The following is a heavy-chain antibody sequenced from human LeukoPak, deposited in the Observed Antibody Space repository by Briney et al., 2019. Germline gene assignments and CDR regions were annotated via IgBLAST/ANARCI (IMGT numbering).Heavy chain of an antibody. CDR2: IYYSGST. J-gene: IGHJ4*02. CDR3: ARGYSNYGYYTK. Sequence: SESLSLTCTVSGDSVNSYNWSWIRHPPGKGLEWIGSIYYSGSTNYNPSLKSRIAISIDTSKNHFSLRLTSVTAADTAVYHCARGYSNYGYYTKWGQGILVTVSS. V-gene: IGHV4-59*02. D-gene: IGHD4-17*01. CDR1: GDSVNSYN.